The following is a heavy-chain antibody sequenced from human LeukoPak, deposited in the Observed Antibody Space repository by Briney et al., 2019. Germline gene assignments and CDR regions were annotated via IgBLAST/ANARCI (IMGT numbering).Heavy chain of an antibody. CDR2: INHSGST. Sequence: SEALSLTCAVYGGSFSGYYWSWIRQPPGKGLEWIGEINHSGSTNYNPSLKSRVTISVDTSKNQFSLKLSSVTAADTAVYYCARRGLDSSTNYFDYWGQGTLVTVSS. J-gene: IGHJ4*02. D-gene: IGHD2-2*01. CDR3: ARRGLDSSTNYFDY. V-gene: IGHV4-34*01. CDR1: GGSFSGYY.